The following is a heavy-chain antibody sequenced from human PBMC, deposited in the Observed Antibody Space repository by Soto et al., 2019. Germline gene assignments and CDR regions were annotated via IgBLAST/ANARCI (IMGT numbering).Heavy chain of an antibody. D-gene: IGHD3-22*01. CDR1: GFTFSNYA. CDR3: AKARPSGGYYYVEAFDV. CDR2: VSSTGTSP. J-gene: IGHJ3*01. Sequence: ASGFTFSNYAMSWVRQSPGKGLEWVSGVSSTGTSPYYAGSVQGRFTISRDNSKNMFYLQMKSLRAEDTAIYYCAKARPSGGYYYVEAFDVWGQGTMVTVSS. V-gene: IGHV3-23*01.